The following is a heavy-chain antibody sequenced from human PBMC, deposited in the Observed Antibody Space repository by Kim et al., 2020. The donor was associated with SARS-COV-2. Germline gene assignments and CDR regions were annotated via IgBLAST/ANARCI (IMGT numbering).Heavy chain of an antibody. CDR1: GGSISSGGYS. J-gene: IGHJ4*02. Sequence: SETLSLTCAVSGGSISSGGYSWSWIRQPPGKGLEWIGYIYHSGSTYYNPSLKSRVTISVDRSKNQFSLKLSSVTAADTAVYYCARALDYDFWGGSGYFDYWGQGTLVTVSS. CDR2: IYHSGST. V-gene: IGHV4-30-2*01. D-gene: IGHD3-3*01. CDR3: ARALDYDFWGGSGYFDY.